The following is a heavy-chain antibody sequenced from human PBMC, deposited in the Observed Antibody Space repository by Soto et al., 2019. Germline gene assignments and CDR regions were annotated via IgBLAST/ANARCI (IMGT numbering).Heavy chain of an antibody. J-gene: IGHJ4*02. V-gene: IGHV1-69*12. CDR1: GGTFSSYA. CDR2: IIPIFGTT. D-gene: IGHD2-21*02. Sequence: QVQLVQSGAEVKKPGSSVKVSCKASGGTFSSYAISWVRQAPGQGLEWMGGIIPIFGTTNYAQKFQGRVTITADESTSTAYMELSSLRSEDTAVYYCARAYLAYCGGDCYPFDYWGQGTLVTVSS. CDR3: ARAYLAYCGGDCYPFDY.